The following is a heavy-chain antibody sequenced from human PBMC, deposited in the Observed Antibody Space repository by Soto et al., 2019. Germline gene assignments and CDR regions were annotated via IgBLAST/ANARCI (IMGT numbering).Heavy chain of an antibody. CDR2: ISAYNGNT. D-gene: IGHD3-22*01. CDR3: ASFKGGFYYDSSGYLLH. Sequence: ASVKVSCKASGYTFTSYGISWVRQAPGQGLEWMGWISAYNGNTNYAQKLQGRATMTTDTSTSTAYMELRSLRSDDTAVYYCASFKGGFYYDSSGYLLHWGQGTLVTVSS. CDR1: GYTFTSYG. J-gene: IGHJ4*02. V-gene: IGHV1-18*01.